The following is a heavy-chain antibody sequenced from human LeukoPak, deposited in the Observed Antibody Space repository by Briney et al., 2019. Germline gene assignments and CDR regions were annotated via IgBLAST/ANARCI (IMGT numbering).Heavy chain of an antibody. V-gene: IGHV4-30-2*01. CDR2: INHSGST. CDR3: ARGRSNGWFY. CDR1: GGSISSGGYS. D-gene: IGHD2-8*01. J-gene: IGHJ4*02. Sequence: SQTLSLTCTVSGGSISSGGYSWSWIRQPPGKGLEWIGEINHSGSTNYNPSLKSRVTISVDTSKNQFSLKLSSVTAADTAVYYCARGRSNGWFYWGQGTLVTVSS.